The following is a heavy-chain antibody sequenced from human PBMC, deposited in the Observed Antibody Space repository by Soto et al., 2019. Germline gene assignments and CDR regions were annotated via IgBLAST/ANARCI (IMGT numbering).Heavy chain of an antibody. D-gene: IGHD2-15*01. CDR2: LYSSGKT. Sequence: PSETLSLTCTVSGGSVRSSGYYWAWIRQPPGKGLEWIGSLYSSGKTYRNPSLKSRVTMSDDTSKNQLSLRLSSVTAADTAVYYCARLILAFTEHFDYWGQGTMVTVSS. J-gene: IGHJ4*02. V-gene: IGHV4-39*01. CDR1: GGSVRSSGYY. CDR3: ARLILAFTEHFDY.